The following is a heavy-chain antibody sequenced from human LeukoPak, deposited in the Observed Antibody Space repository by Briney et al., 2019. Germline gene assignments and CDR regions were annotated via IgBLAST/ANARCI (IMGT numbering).Heavy chain of an antibody. CDR1: GGSFSGYY. Sequence: SETLSLTCAVYGGSFSGYYWSWIRQPPGKGLEWIGEINHSGSTNYNPSLKSRVTISVDTSKNQFSLKLSSVTAADTAVYYCARAARGYLYYFDYWGQGTLVTVSS. V-gene: IGHV4-34*01. D-gene: IGHD3-22*01. CDR3: ARAARGYLYYFDY. J-gene: IGHJ4*02. CDR2: INHSGST.